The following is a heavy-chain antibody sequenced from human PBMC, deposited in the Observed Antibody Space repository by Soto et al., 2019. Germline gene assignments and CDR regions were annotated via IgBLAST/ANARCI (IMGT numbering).Heavy chain of an antibody. D-gene: IGHD3-16*01. CDR2: ISAYNGNT. Sequence: ASVKVSCKASGYTFTSSGLSWVRQSPGQGLEWMGWISAYNGNTNYAQKLQGRVTMTTDTSTSTAYMELRSLRSDDTAVYYCASDWGPIRSPPEFFHHWGQRTLVTVSS. J-gene: IGHJ1*01. CDR1: GYTFTSSG. CDR3: ASDWGPIRSPPEFFHH. V-gene: IGHV1-18*01.